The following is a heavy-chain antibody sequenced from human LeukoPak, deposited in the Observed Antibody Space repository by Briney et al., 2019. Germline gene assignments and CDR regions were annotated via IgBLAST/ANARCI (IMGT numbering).Heavy chain of an antibody. CDR1: GGSISTSNYY. CDR2: INHSGST. D-gene: IGHD3-16*02. V-gene: IGHV4-39*07. CDR3: ARSSYDYVWGSYRYNGIDY. J-gene: IGHJ4*02. Sequence: SETLSLTCTVSGGSISTSNYYWGWIRQPPGKGLEWIGEINHSGSTNYNPSLKSRVTISVDTSKNQFSLKLSSVTAADTAVYYCARSSYDYVWGSYRYNGIDYWGQGTLVTVSS.